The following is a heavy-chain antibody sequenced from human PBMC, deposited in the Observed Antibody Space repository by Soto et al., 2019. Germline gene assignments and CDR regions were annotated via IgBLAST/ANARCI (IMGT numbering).Heavy chain of an antibody. V-gene: IGHV3-11*01. J-gene: IGHJ4*02. CDR2: ISSSGDII. CDR3: ARDLGYYASDGYFDY. CDR1: GFTFSEYY. Sequence: PGGSLRLSCAASGFTFSEYYMSWVRQAPGKGLEWVSYISSSGDIIYYADSVKGRFTISRDNAKNSLYLQLNSLRAEDTAVYYCARDLGYYASDGYFDYWGQGTVVTVSS. D-gene: IGHD3-22*01.